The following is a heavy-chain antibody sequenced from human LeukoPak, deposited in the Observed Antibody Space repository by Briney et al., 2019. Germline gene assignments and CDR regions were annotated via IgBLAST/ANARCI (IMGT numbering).Heavy chain of an antibody. CDR2: VHLDGRT. J-gene: IGHJ4*02. CDR3: AREGGFYRPLDY. Sequence: PSGTLSLTCAVSGXSISRSNWWSWVRQPPGKALEWIGEVHLDGRTNYNPSLESRLTMSVDVSENQVSLKLTSVTAADTAVYYCAREGGFYRPLDYSGQGTLVTVSS. V-gene: IGHV4-4*02. CDR1: GXSISRSNW. D-gene: IGHD3-3*01.